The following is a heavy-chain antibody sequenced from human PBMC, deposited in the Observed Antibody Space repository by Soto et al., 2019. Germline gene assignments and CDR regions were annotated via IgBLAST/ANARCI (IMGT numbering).Heavy chain of an antibody. D-gene: IGHD6-13*01. V-gene: IGHV3-7*01. CDR3: AREAYSSSWLSVVNYYYGMDV. J-gene: IGHJ6*02. Sequence: GGSLRLSCAASGFTFSSYWMSWVRQAPGKGLEWVANIKQDGSEKYYVDSVKGRFTISRDNAKNSLYLQTNSLRAEDTAVYYCAREAYSSSWLSVVNYYYGMDVWGQGTTVTVSS. CDR2: IKQDGSEK. CDR1: GFTFSSYW.